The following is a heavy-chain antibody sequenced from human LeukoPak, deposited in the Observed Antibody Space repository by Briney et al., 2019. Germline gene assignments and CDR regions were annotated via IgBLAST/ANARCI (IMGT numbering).Heavy chain of an antibody. CDR1: GYTFTSYG. CDR2: ISAYNGNT. Sequence: ASVKVSCKASGYTFTSYGISWVRQAPGQGLEWMGWISAYNGNTNYAQKLQGRVTMTTDTSTSTAYMELRSLRSDDTAVYYCARFRVWFGELYHYGMDVWGQGTTVTVSS. J-gene: IGHJ6*02. D-gene: IGHD3-10*01. CDR3: ARFRVWFGELYHYGMDV. V-gene: IGHV1-18*01.